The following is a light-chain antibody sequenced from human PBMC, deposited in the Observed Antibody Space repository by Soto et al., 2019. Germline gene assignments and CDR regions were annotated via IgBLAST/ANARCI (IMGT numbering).Light chain of an antibody. Sequence: QSVLTQPPSVSGAPGQRVTISCTGTSSNIGAGYDVHWYQQLPGTAPKLLIYGNTNRPSGVPDRFSASKSGTSASLAITGLQAEDAAYYYGQSYDSRLGGSVFGTGTKLTVL. CDR3: QSYDSRLGGSV. CDR2: GNT. J-gene: IGLJ1*01. V-gene: IGLV1-40*01. CDR1: SSNIGAGYD.